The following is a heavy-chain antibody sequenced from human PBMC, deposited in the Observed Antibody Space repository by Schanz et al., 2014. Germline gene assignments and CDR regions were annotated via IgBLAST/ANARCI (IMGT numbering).Heavy chain of an antibody. CDR3: AKDGPGGSGSYSADGGMDV. D-gene: IGHD3-10*01. CDR2: ISASGGTT. CDR1: GFTFSAYA. V-gene: IGHV3-23*04. J-gene: IGHJ6*02. Sequence: VQLVESGGGVVQPGKSLRLSCAASGFTFSAYAMTWVRQIPGEGLEWVSAISASGGTTYYADSVKGRFTISRDNSKNTLYLQMNSLRAEDTAVYYCAKDGPGGSGSYSADGGMDVWGQGTTVTVSS.